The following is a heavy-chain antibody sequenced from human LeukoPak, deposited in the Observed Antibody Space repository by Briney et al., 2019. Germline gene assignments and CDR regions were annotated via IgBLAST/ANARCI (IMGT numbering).Heavy chain of an antibody. V-gene: IGHV1-18*01. Sequence: ASVTVSCKASGYTFTSYGISWVRQAPGQGLEWMGWISAYNGNTNYAQKLQGRVTMTTDTSTSTAYMELRSLRSDDTAVYYCARRHNYYGSGSYLDYWGQGTLVTVSS. J-gene: IGHJ4*02. CDR3: ARRHNYYGSGSYLDY. CDR2: ISAYNGNT. CDR1: GYTFTSYG. D-gene: IGHD3-10*01.